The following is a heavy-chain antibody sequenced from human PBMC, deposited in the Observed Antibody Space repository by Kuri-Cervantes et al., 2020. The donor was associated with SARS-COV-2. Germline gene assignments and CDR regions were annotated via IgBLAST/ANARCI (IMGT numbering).Heavy chain of an antibody. CDR2: ISSSSSYI. D-gene: IGHD3-10*01. CDR1: GFTFSSYS. Sequence: GGSLRLFCAASGFTFSSYSMNWVRQAPGKGLEWVSSISSSSSYIYYADSVKGRFTISRDNAKNSLYLQMNSLRAEDTAVYYCARDNVFGELDYWGQGTLVTVSS. V-gene: IGHV3-21*01. J-gene: IGHJ4*02. CDR3: ARDNVFGELDY.